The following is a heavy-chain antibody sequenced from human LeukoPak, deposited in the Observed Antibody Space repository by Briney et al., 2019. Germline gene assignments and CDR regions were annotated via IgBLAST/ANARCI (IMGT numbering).Heavy chain of an antibody. J-gene: IGHJ3*02. CDR2: IYSGGGT. CDR3: ARYCSSTNCWKDAFDI. D-gene: IGHD2-2*01. V-gene: IGHV3-53*01. CDR1: GFTVGNFY. Sequence: GGSLRLSCAASGFTVGNFYMGWVRQAQGQGLERVSLIYSGGGTNHAGSVKGRFTISRDHSKNTLYLQMNSLRAEDTAVYYCARYCSSTNCWKDAFDIWGQGTMVTVSS.